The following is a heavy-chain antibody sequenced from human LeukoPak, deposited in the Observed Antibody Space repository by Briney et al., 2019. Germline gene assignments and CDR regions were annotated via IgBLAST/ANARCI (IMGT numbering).Heavy chain of an antibody. CDR2: IFHTGNS. Sequence: SETLSLTCTVSGDSISSGDYSWGWIRQPSGKGLEWIGYIFHTGNSYYNPDLKSRVTMSVDTSKNQCSLHLTSVTAADTAVYYCARGAYDYDSGAQNVFDIWGQGTMVTVSS. V-gene: IGHV4-30-2*01. CDR3: ARGAYDYDSGAQNVFDI. D-gene: IGHD3-22*01. CDR1: GDSISSGDYS. J-gene: IGHJ3*02.